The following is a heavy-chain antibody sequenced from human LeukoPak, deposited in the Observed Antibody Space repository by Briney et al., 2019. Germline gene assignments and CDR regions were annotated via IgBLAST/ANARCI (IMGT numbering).Heavy chain of an antibody. CDR2: IFPIFGTS. D-gene: IGHD3-9*01. V-gene: IGHV1-69*01. CDR1: GGTFSSYA. J-gene: IGHJ5*02. Sequence: SVKVSCKASGGTFSSYAISWVRQAPGQGLEWMGGIFPIFGTSNYAQRFQARVTITADESTSTAYMELSSLRSEDTAVYYCARADGYDIWTGYRGWFDPWGQGTLVTVSS. CDR3: ARADGYDIWTGYRGWFDP.